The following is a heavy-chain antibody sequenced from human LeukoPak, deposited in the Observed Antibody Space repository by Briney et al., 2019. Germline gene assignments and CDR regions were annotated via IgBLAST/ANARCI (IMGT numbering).Heavy chain of an antibody. J-gene: IGHJ4*02. CDR3: ARDGAVVGATYFDY. V-gene: IGHV4-38-2*02. CDR1: GYSISSGYY. Sequence: SETLSLTCTVSGYSISSGYYWGWIRQPPGKGLEWIGSIYHSGSTYYNPSLKSRVTISVDTSKNQFSLKLSSVTAADTAVYYCARDGAVVGATYFDYWGQGTLATVSS. CDR2: IYHSGST. D-gene: IGHD1-26*01.